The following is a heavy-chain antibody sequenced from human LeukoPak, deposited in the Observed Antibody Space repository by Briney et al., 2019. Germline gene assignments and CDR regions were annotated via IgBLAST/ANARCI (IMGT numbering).Heavy chain of an antibody. D-gene: IGHD4-17*01. J-gene: IGHJ4*02. CDR3: ARRDGDYVTN. Sequence: ASVTVSFKASGYTFTGYYMHWVRQAPGQGREWMGWINPNSGGTNYAQKFQGRVTMTRDTSISTAYMELSRLRSDDTAVYYCARRDGDYVTNWGQGTVVPVSS. CDR1: GYTFTGYY. V-gene: IGHV1-2*02. CDR2: INPNSGGT.